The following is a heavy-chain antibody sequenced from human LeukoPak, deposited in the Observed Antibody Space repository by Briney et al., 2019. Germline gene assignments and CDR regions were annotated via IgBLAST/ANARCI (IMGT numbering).Heavy chain of an antibody. J-gene: IGHJ4*02. D-gene: IGHD6-6*01. V-gene: IGHV3-21*01. CDR1: GLTFSSYS. Sequence: GGSLRLSCAASGLTFSSYSMNWVRQAPGKGLEWVSSISSSSSYIYYADSVKGRFTISRDNAKNSLYLQMNSLRAEDTAVYYCATSGLESYYFDYWGQGTLVTVSS. CDR2: ISSSSSYI. CDR3: ATSGLESYYFDY.